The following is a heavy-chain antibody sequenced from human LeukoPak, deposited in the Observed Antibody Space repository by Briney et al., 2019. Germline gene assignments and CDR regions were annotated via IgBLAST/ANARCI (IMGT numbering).Heavy chain of an antibody. D-gene: IGHD4-17*01. CDR3: AKDWDDYGDYLPLDY. Sequence: GGSLRLSCAASGFTFSSYWMSWVRQAPGKGLEWVSAIRGNGGSTYYADSVKGRFTISRDNSKNTLYLQMTSLRAEDTAVYYCAKDWDDYGDYLPLDYWGQGTLVTVSS. V-gene: IGHV3-23*01. CDR1: GFTFSSYW. CDR2: IRGNGGST. J-gene: IGHJ4*02.